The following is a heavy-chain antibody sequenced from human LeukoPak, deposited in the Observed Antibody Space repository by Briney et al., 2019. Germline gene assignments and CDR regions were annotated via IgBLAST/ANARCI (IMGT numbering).Heavy chain of an antibody. CDR3: ARRGRLRFDP. Sequence: SETLSLTCAVYGGSFSGYYWSWIRQPPGKGLEWIGEINHSGSTNYNPSLKSRVTISVDTSKNQFSLKLSSVTAADTAVYYCARRGRLRFDPWGQGTLVTVSS. V-gene: IGHV4-34*01. J-gene: IGHJ5*02. CDR1: GGSFSGYY. D-gene: IGHD6-25*01. CDR2: INHSGST.